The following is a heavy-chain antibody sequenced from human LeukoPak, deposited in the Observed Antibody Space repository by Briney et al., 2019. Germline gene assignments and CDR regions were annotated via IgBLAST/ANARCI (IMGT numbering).Heavy chain of an antibody. D-gene: IGHD3-9*01. V-gene: IGHV1-8*01. CDR3: ARVVLGRYSDWFGYYYYYMDV. Sequence: ASVKVSCKASGYTFTSYDINWVRQATGQGLEWMGWMNPNSGNTGYAQKFQGRVTMTRNTSISTAYMELSSLRSEDTAVYYCARVVLGRYSDWFGYYYYYMDVWGKGTTVTVSS. CDR1: GYTFTSYD. J-gene: IGHJ6*03. CDR2: MNPNSGNT.